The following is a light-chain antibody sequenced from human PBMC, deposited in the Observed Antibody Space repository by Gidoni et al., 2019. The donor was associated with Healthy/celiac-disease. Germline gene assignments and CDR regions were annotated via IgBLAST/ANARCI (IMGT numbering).Light chain of an antibody. CDR2: LGS. Sequence: IVMTQSPLSLPFTPGEPSSISCRSSQSLLHSNGYNYLDWYLQKPGQSPQLLIYLGSNRASGVPDRFSGSGSGTDFTLKISRVEAEDVGVYYCMQALQTPLMCSFGQGTKLEIK. CDR3: MQALQTPLMCS. J-gene: IGKJ2*04. V-gene: IGKV2-28*01. CDR1: QSLLHSNGYNY.